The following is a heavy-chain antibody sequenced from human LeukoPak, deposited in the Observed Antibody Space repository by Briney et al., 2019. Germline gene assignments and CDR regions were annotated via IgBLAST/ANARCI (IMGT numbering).Heavy chain of an antibody. CDR3: ATGEVGYCTNGVCYHYYYMDV. V-gene: IGHV1-24*01. J-gene: IGHJ6*03. CDR1: GYTLTELS. CDR2: FDPEDGET. D-gene: IGHD2-8*01. Sequence: ASVKVSCKVSGYTLTELSMHWVRQAPGKGLAWMGGFDPEDGETIYGQKFQGRVTMTEDTSTDTAYMELSSLRSEDTAVYYCATGEVGYCTNGVCYHYYYMDVWGKGTTVTVSS.